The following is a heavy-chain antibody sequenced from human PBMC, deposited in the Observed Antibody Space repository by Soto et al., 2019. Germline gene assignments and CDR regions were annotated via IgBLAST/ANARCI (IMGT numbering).Heavy chain of an antibody. D-gene: IGHD2-15*01. CDR2: IYYSGST. J-gene: IGHJ1*01. CDR1: GDSISSGGYY. Sequence: SETLSLTCTVSGDSISSGGYYWSWIRQHPGKGLEWIGYIYYSGSTYYNPSLKSRVTISVDTSKNQFSLKLSSVTAADTAVYCCARDHCSGGRCYSRYFQHWGQGTLVTVSS. CDR3: ARDHCSGGRCYSRYFQH. V-gene: IGHV4-31*03.